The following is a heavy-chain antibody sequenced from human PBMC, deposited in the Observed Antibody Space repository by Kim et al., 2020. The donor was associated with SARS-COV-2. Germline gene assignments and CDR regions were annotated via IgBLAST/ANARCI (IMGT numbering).Heavy chain of an antibody. CDR3: ARASIAAVLYYGMDV. Sequence: SVKVSCKASGGTFSSYAISWVRQAPGQGLEWMGRIIPILGIANYAQKFQGRVTITADKSTSTAYMELSSLRSEDTAVYYCARASIAAVLYYGMDVWGQGTTVTVSS. J-gene: IGHJ6*02. CDR1: GGTFSSYA. D-gene: IGHD6-13*01. CDR2: IIPILGIA. V-gene: IGHV1-69*04.